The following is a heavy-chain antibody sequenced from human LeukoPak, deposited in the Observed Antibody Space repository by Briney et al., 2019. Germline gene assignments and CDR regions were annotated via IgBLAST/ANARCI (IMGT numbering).Heavy chain of an antibody. V-gene: IGHV1-18*01. D-gene: IGHD3-10*01. CDR3: ARASSYYGSGSPLGY. CDR2: ISAYNGNT. CDR1: GYTFTSYG. Sequence: ASVKVSCKASGYTFTSYGISWVRQAPGQGLEWMGWISAYNGNTNYAQKLQGRVTMTTDTSTSTAYMELRSLRSDDTAVYYCARASSYYGSGSPLGYWGQGTLVTVSS. J-gene: IGHJ4*02.